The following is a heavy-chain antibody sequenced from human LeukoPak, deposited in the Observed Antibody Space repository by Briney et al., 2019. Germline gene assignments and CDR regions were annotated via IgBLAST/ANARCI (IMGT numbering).Heavy chain of an antibody. V-gene: IGHV1-69*02. D-gene: IGHD1-26*01. J-gene: IGHJ5*02. Sequence: SVKVSCKASGGTFSSYTISWVRQAPGQGLEWMGRIIPILGIANYAQKFQGRVTITADKSTSTAYMELSSPRSEDTAVYYCARQATSIVGATTNWFDPWGQGTLVTVSS. CDR1: GGTFSSYT. CDR3: ARQATSIVGATTNWFDP. CDR2: IIPILGIA.